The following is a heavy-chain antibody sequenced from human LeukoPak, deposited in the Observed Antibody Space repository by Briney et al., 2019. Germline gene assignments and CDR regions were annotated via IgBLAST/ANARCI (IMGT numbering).Heavy chain of an antibody. CDR3: AKFQANYYDSSGYGCFDY. D-gene: IGHD3-22*01. CDR2: ISGSGGST. V-gene: IGHV3-23*01. J-gene: IGHJ4*02. CDR1: GFTFSSYA. Sequence: GGSLRLSCAASGFTFSSYAMSWVRQAPGKGLEWVSAISGSGGSTYYADSVKGRFTISRDNSKNTLYLQMNSLRAEDTAVYYCAKFQANYYDSSGYGCFDYWGQGVLVTVSS.